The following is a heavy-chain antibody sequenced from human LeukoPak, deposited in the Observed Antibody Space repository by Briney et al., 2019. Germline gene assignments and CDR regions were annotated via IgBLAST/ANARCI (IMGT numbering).Heavy chain of an antibody. D-gene: IGHD3-22*01. CDR3: ARGEYYYDSSGSGIKTFDY. CDR1: GFTFSSYE. J-gene: IGHJ4*02. CDR2: ISSGTTI. V-gene: IGHV3-48*03. Sequence: GGPLRLSCAVSGFTFSSYEMNWVRQAPGKGLEWVSYISSGTTIYYADSVKGRFTISRDNAKNSLYLQMNSLRAEDTAVYYCARGEYYYDSSGSGIKTFDYWGQGTLVTVSS.